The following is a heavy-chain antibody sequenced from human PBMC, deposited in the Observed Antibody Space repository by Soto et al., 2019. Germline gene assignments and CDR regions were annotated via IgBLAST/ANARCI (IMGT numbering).Heavy chain of an antibody. J-gene: IGHJ6*02. CDR1: GGSVSSYG. V-gene: IGHV1-69*18. Sequence: QVQPVQSGTEVKKPGASVKVSCKASGGSVSSYGISWVRQAPGQGLEWVCTLIPISGKTDYAKKFQGRVTITADESTNTVYIELRSLRSEATAVYSCARDREAYCSRVTCHVVTFGYYYYGRDVWCQGNTVSISS. D-gene: IGHD2-2*01. CDR3: ARDREAYCSRVTCHVVTFGYYYYGRDV. CDR2: LIPISGKT.